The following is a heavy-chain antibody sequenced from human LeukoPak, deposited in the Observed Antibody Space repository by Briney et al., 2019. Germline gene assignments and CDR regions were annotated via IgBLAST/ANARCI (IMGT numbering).Heavy chain of an antibody. CDR1: GGSISHYY. J-gene: IGHJ4*02. CDR3: AIKDT. CDR2: IYYSDVA. D-gene: IGHD5-18*01. Sequence: SETLSLTCTVSGGSISHYYWTWIRQPPGKGLEWIGYIYYSDVANYNPSLKSRVTISIDTSKNQFSLKLSSVTAGDTAVYYCAIKDTWGQGTLVTVS. V-gene: IGHV4-59*12.